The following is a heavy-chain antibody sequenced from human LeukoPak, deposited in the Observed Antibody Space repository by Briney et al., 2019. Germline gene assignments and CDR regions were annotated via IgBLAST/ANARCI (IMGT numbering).Heavy chain of an antibody. CDR2: IHYSGTA. V-gene: IGHV4-59*08. CDR3: ARHLVSSLPTGLDY. Sequence: SETLSLTCTVSGGSISGYSWSWIRQPPGEGREYIGYIHYSGTANYPPSLRSQVTISVDTSKNQVSLTLTSVTAGDTAVYYCARHLVSSLPTGLDYWGQGALVTVSS. J-gene: IGHJ4*02. CDR1: GGSISGYS. D-gene: IGHD3-9*01.